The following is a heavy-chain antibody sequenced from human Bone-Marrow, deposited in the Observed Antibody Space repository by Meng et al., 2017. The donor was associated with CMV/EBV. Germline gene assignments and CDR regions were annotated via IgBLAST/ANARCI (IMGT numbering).Heavy chain of an antibody. CDR3: ARFERRSRLDSGSSFDY. V-gene: IGHV1-2*02. D-gene: IGHD3-10*01. CDR1: GGTFSSYT. Sequence: ASVKVSCKASGGTFSSYTISWVRQAPGQGLEWMGWINPNSGGTNYAQKFQGRVTMTRDTSISTAYMELSRLRSDDTAVYYCARFERRSRLDSGSSFDYWGQGTLVTVSS. CDR2: INPNSGGT. J-gene: IGHJ4*02.